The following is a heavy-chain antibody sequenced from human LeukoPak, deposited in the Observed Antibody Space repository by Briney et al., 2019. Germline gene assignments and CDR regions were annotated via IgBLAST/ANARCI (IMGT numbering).Heavy chain of an antibody. D-gene: IGHD3-10*01. CDR3: ARHLGSSGSYPFDY. V-gene: IGHV4-39*01. Sequence: SETLSLTCTVSGGSISSSSYYWGWIRQLPGKGLEWIGSIYYSGSTYYNSSLKSRVTMSVDMSKNQFSLILTSVTAADTAVYYCARHLGSSGSYPFDYWGQGTLVTVSS. CDR2: IYYSGST. CDR1: GGSISSSSYY. J-gene: IGHJ4*02.